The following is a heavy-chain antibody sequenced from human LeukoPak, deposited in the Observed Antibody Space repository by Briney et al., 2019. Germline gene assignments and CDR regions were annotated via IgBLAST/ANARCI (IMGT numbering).Heavy chain of an antibody. D-gene: IGHD4-23*01. V-gene: IGHV3-20*04. CDR2: ISLNGGSS. CDR3: ARDYGGNQMSFDY. Sequence: PGGSLRLSCVASGFTFDEYGMSWVRQAPGKGLEWVSGISLNGGSSGYAESVKGRFTISRDNAKNSLFLQMNSVRAEDTAVYYCARDYGGNQMSFDYWGQGTLVTVSS. J-gene: IGHJ4*02. CDR1: GFTFDEYG.